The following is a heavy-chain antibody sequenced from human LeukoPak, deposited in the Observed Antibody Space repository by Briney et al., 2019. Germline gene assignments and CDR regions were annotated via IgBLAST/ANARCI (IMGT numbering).Heavy chain of an antibody. CDR2: INPNSGGT. D-gene: IGHD2-2*01. Sequence: GASVKVSCKASGYTFTGYYMHWVRQAPGQGLEWMGWINPNSGGTNYAQKFQGRVTMTRDTSISTAYMELSRLRSDDTAVYYCAREGCSSTSCGDWFDPWGQGTLVTVSS. J-gene: IGHJ5*02. V-gene: IGHV1-2*02. CDR1: GYTFTGYY. CDR3: AREGCSSTSCGDWFDP.